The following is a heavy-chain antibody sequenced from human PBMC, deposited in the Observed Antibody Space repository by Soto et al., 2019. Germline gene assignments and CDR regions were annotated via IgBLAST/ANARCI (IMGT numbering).Heavy chain of an antibody. J-gene: IGHJ6*02. CDR2: ISSDGSHQ. CDR1: GFTFSVSA. V-gene: IGHV3-30-3*01. CDR3: TRPYCRSTRCYLYYYGMDV. Sequence: QVQVVESGGGVVQPGTSLRLSCAASGFTFSVSAIHWVRQAPGKGLEWVAVISSDGSHQYYADSVRGRFTISRDNPKNTLYLQTNSLRAEDTAVYYCTRPYCRSTRCYLYYYGMDVWGPGTKVTVSS. D-gene: IGHD2-2*01.